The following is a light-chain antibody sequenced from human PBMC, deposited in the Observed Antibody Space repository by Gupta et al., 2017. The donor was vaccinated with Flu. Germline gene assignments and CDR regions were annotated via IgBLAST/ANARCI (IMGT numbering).Light chain of an antibody. Sequence: SALTQPPSASGSPGQSVTISCTGSSSDVGADKYVSWYQHHPGKAPILIIDEINSRPSGVPDRFSGSKSGNTASLTVSGLEAEDEAYYYCNSYAGGNNLLFGGGTKLTVL. V-gene: IGLV2-8*01. CDR2: EIN. CDR1: SSDVGADKY. CDR3: NSYAGGNNLL. J-gene: IGLJ2*01.